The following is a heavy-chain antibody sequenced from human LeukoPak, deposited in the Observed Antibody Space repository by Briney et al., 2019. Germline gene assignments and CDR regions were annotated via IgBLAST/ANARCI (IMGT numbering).Heavy chain of an antibody. CDR1: GSTFSSYW. D-gene: IGHD3-3*01. CDR2: ISPDGSTT. J-gene: IGHJ4*02. V-gene: IGHV3-74*01. Sequence: GGSLRLSCAASGSTFSSYWMHWVRQAPGKGLVWVSRISPDGSTTGYADSVKGRFTTSRDNAKNTLFLQMNSLRAEDTAVYYCTRDFDFSSAIWGQGTLVTVSS. CDR3: TRDFDFSSAI.